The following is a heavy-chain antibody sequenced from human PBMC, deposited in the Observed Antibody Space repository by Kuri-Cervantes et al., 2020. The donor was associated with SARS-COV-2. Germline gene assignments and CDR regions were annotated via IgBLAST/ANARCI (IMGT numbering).Heavy chain of an antibody. D-gene: IGHD2-2*01. J-gene: IGHJ3*02. CDR3: ASPYCSSTSCYSVIDAFDI. CDR1: GFTFSSYW. V-gene: IGHV3-7*01. CDR2: IKQDGSEK. Sequence: GESLKISCAASGFTFSSYWMSWVRQAPGKGLEWVANIKQDGSEKYYVDSVKGRFTISGDNAKNSLYLQMNSLRAEDTAVYYCASPYCSSTSCYSVIDAFDIWGQGTMVTVSS.